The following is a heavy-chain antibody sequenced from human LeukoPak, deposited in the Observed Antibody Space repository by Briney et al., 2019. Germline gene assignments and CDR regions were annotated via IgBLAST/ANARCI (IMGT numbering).Heavy chain of an antibody. CDR1: GFTFSSYG. CDR2: ISYDGSNK. J-gene: IGHJ4*02. Sequence: GGSLRLSCAASGFTFSSYGMHWVRQAPGKGLEWVAVISYDGSNKYYADSVKGRFTISRDNSKNTLYLQMNSLRAEDTAVYYCAKDRYGWLRFHFYYWGQGTLVTVSS. D-gene: IGHD5-12*01. V-gene: IGHV3-30*18. CDR3: AKDRYGWLRFHFYY.